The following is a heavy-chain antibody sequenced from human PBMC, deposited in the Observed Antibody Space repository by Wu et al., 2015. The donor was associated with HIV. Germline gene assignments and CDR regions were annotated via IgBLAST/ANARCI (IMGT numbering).Heavy chain of an antibody. CDR3: ARGGGHYDILTGYYNY. CDR1: GGSFSGYY. Sequence: QVQLQQWGAGLLKPSETLSLTCAVYGGSFSGYYWSWIRQPPGKGLEWIGEINHSGSTNYNPSLKSRVTISVDTSKNQFSLKLSSVTAADTAVYYCARGGGHYDILTGYYNYWGQGTLVTVSS. CDR2: INHSGST. V-gene: IGHV4-34*01. J-gene: IGHJ4*02. D-gene: IGHD3-9*01.